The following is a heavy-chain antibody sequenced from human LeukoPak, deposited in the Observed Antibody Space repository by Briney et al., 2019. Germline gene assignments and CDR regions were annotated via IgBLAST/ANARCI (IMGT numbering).Heavy chain of an antibody. CDR1: GFTFDDYT. J-gene: IGHJ4*02. CDR3: AKVYSSSWNELHY. D-gene: IGHD6-13*01. V-gene: IGHV3-43*01. CDR2: ITWDGDST. Sequence: HPGGSLRLSCAASGFTFDDYTMHWVRQAPGKGLEWVSLITWDGDSTYYADSVKGRFTISRDNSKNSLYLQMNSLRTEDTALYYCAKVYSSSWNELHYWGQGTLVTVSS.